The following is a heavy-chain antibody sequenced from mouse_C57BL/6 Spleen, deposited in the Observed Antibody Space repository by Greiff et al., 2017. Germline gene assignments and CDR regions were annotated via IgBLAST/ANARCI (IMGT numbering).Heavy chain of an antibody. J-gene: IGHJ4*01. CDR3: ARSDYYGSSYHGYAMEY. CDR2: INPGSGGT. Sequence: VQLQQSGAELVRPGTSVKVSCKASGYAFTNYLIEWVKQRPGQGLEWIGVINPGSGGTNYNEKFKGKATLTADKSSSTAYMQLSSLTSEDSAVYFCARSDYYGSSYHGYAMEYWGQGTSVTVSS. CDR1: GYAFTNYL. V-gene: IGHV1-54*01. D-gene: IGHD1-1*01.